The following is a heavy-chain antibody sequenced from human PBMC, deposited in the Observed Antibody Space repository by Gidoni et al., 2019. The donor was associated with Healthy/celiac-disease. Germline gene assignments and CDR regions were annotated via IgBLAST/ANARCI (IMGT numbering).Heavy chain of an antibody. CDR3: ASWVGAYDY. Sequence: QVQLQESGPGLVKPSETLSLTCPVCGYSISSGYYWGWIRQPPGKGLEWIGSIYHSGGTYYNPSLKSRVTISVDTSKNQFSLKRSSVTAADTAVYYCASWVGAYDYWGQGTLVTVSS. CDR2: IYHSGGT. V-gene: IGHV4-38-2*01. CDR1: GYSISSGYY. J-gene: IGHJ4*02. D-gene: IGHD1-26*01.